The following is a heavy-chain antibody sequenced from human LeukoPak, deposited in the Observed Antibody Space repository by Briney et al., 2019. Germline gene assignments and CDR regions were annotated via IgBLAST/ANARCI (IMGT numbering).Heavy chain of an antibody. CDR1: GYTFTSYA. D-gene: IGHD3-22*01. V-gene: IGHV1-3*01. Sequence: ASVKVSCKASGYTFTSYAMHWVRQAPGQRLEWMGWINAGNGNTKYSQKFQGRVTITRDTSASTAYMELSSLRPEDTAVYYCARSALGYYYDSSGYSYYFDYWGQGTLVTVSS. CDR2: INAGNGNT. J-gene: IGHJ4*02. CDR3: ARSALGYYYDSSGYSYYFDY.